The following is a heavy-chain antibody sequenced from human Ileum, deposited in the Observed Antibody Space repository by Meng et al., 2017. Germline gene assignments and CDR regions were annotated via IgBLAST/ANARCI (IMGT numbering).Heavy chain of an antibody. CDR3: ARHSTYNSLPLDD. Sequence: SETLSPTFSVSGSSVTSKVYYWTWIRQPPGKRLEWIGYIHHSVTSNFNPTLKSRVTLSVETSKNQFSLKLSPVTAADTAPYSSARHSTYNSLPLDDWGQGTPVTVSS. J-gene: IGHJ4*01. V-gene: IGHV4-61*08. D-gene: IGHD2/OR15-2a*01. CDR1: GSSVTSKVYY. CDR2: IHHSVTS.